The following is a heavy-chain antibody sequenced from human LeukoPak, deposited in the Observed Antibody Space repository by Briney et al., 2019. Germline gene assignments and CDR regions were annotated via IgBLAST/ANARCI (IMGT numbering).Heavy chain of an antibody. J-gene: IGHJ4*02. CDR1: GGSFSGYY. CDR3: ARGSRSGWAHFDY. Sequence: SETLSLTCAVYGGSFSGYYWSWIRQPPGKGLEWIGEINHSGSTNYNPSLKSRVTISVDTSENQFSLKLSSVTAADTAVYYCARGSRSGWAHFDYWGQGTLVTVSS. D-gene: IGHD6-19*01. V-gene: IGHV4-34*01. CDR2: INHSGST.